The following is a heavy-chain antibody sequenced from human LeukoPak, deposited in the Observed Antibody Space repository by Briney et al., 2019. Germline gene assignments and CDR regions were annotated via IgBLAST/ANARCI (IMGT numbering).Heavy chain of an antibody. CDR1: GFTFSSYW. CDR2: INSDGSRT. D-gene: IGHD4-23*01. CDR3: ARADGGNVHFDY. V-gene: IGHV3-74*01. J-gene: IGHJ4*02. Sequence: QAGGSLRLSCAASGFTFSSYWMHWVRQAPGKGLVWVSRINSDGSRTTYADSVKGRFTISRDNAKNTLYLQMNSLSAEDTAVYYCARADGGNVHFDYWGQGTLVTVSS.